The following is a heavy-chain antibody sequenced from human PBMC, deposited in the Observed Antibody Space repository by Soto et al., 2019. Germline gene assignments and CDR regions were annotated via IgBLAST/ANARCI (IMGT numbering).Heavy chain of an antibody. V-gene: IGHV1-69*02. J-gene: IGHJ4*02. CDR3: ATSYGSGYRAFDY. CDR1: GDTFSFYT. D-gene: IGHD3-10*01. CDR2: VNPILSMS. Sequence: QVQLVQSGAELKKPGSSVKVSCKASGDTFSFYTINWVRQAPGLGLEWMGRVNPILSMSNYAQKFQGRVTMTPDKPTSTAYMELRSLRSEDTAFYYCATSYGSGYRAFDYWGQGALVTVSS.